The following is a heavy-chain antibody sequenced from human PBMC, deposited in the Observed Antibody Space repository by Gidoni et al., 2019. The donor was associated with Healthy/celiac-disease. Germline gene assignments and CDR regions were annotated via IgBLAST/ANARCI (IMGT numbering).Heavy chain of an antibody. CDR3: ATDTPDGYSSGWYYFDY. D-gene: IGHD6-19*01. CDR1: GFTFSSYA. Sequence: EVQLLESGGGLVQPGGSLRLSCAASGFTFSSYAMSWVRQAPGKGLEWVSAISGSGGSTYYADSVKGRFTISRDNSKNTLYLQMNSLRAEDTAVYYCATDTPDGYSSGWYYFDYWGQGTLVTVSS. J-gene: IGHJ4*02. V-gene: IGHV3-23*01. CDR2: ISGSGGST.